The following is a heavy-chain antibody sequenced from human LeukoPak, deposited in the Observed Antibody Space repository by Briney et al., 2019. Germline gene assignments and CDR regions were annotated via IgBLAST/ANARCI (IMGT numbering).Heavy chain of an antibody. CDR1: GGSISSYY. J-gene: IGHJ6*02. Sequence: SETLSLTCTVSGGSISSYYWSWIRQPPGKGLEWIGYIYYSGSTNYNPSLKSRVTISVDTSKNQFSLKLSSVTAADTAVYYCARDGSHSSSSDYYGMDVWGQGTTVTVSS. CDR3: ARDGSHSSSSDYYGMDV. V-gene: IGHV4-59*12. CDR2: IYYSGST. D-gene: IGHD6-13*01.